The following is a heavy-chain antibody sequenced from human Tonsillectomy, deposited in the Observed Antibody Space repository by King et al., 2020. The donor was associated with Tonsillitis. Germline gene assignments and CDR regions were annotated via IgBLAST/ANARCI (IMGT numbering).Heavy chain of an antibody. V-gene: IGHV5-51*03. CDR2: IYPGDSET. CDR3: ASRYFYDSSGYYDRGAFNI. Sequence: VQLVQSGAEVKKPGESLKISCKGSGHSFTDYWIGWVRQMPGKGLEWMGIIYPGDSETRYSPSFKGQVTISADKSISTAYLLWTSLKASDTAMYYCASRYFYDSSGYYDRGAFNIWGQGTMVTVSS. J-gene: IGHJ3*02. CDR1: GHSFTDYW. D-gene: IGHD3-22*01.